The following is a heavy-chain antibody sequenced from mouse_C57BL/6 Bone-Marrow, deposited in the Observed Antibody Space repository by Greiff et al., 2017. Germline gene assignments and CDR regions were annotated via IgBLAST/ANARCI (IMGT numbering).Heavy chain of an antibody. CDR3: ARRSTIITRAWFAY. CDR2: INPYNGGT. V-gene: IGHV1-19*01. J-gene: IGHJ3*01. Sequence: VQLQQSGPVLVKPGASVKMSCKASGYTFTDYYMNWVKQSHGKSLEWIGVINPYNGGTSYNQKFKGKATLTVDKSSSTAYMELNSLTSEDSAVYYCARRSTIITRAWFAYWGQGTLVTVSA. D-gene: IGHD2-4*01. CDR1: GYTFTDYY.